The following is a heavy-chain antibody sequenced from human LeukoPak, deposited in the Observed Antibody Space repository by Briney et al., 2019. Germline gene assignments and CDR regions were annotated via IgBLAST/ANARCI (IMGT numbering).Heavy chain of an antibody. V-gene: IGHV3-9*01. Sequence: GGSLRLSCAASGFTFDDYAMHWVRHAPGKGLEWVSGISWNSGSIGYADSVKGRFTISRDNAKNSLYLQMNSLRAEDTALYYCAKDIATGNRLYYFDYWGQGTLVTVSS. J-gene: IGHJ4*02. CDR2: ISWNSGSI. D-gene: IGHD1-14*01. CDR1: GFTFDDYA. CDR3: AKDIATGNRLYYFDY.